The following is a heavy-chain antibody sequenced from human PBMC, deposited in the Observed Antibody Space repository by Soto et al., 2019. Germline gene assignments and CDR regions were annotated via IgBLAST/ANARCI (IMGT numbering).Heavy chain of an antibody. J-gene: IGHJ6*02. Sequence: ASVKVSCKASGYTFTSYGISWVRQAPGQGLEWMGWISAYNGNTNYAQKLQGRVTMTTDTSTSTAYMELRSLRSDDTAVYYCARDRLTHVLRFLEWFDYYYGMDVWGQGTTVTVS. CDR1: GYTFTSYG. D-gene: IGHD3-3*01. V-gene: IGHV1-18*01. CDR2: ISAYNGNT. CDR3: ARDRLTHVLRFLEWFDYYYGMDV.